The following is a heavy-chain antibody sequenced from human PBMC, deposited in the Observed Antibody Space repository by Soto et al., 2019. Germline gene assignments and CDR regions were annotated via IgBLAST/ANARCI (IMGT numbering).Heavy chain of an antibody. CDR3: ARGIAAVNWFDP. Sequence: SETLSLTCAVSGGSISSGGYSWSWIRQPPGKGLEWIGYIYHSGSTYYNPSLKSRVTISVDRSKNQFSLKLSSVTAADTAVYYCARGIAAVNWFDPWGQGTLVTVSS. D-gene: IGHD6-13*01. CDR1: GGSISSGGYS. CDR2: IYHSGST. V-gene: IGHV4-30-2*01. J-gene: IGHJ5*02.